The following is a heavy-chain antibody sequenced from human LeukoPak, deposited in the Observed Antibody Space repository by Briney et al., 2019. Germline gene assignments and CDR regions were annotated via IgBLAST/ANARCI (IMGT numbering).Heavy chain of an antibody. Sequence: ASVKVSCKVSGYTLTELSMHWVRQAPGKGLEWMGGFDPEDGETIYAQKLQGRVTMTTDTFTSTAYMELRSLRSDDTAVYYCARDRGYYYDRSGYYRLFAYGMDVWGQGTTVTVSS. D-gene: IGHD3-22*01. J-gene: IGHJ6*02. CDR2: FDPEDGET. CDR3: ARDRGYYYDRSGYYRLFAYGMDV. V-gene: IGHV1-24*01. CDR1: GYTLTELS.